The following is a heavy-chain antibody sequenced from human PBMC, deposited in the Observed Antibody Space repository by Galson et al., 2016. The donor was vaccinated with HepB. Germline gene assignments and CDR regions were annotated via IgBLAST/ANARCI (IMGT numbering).Heavy chain of an antibody. Sequence: SLRLSCAASEFTFSNYPMHWVRQAPGKGLEWVAVISNDGTNNFYADSVRGRFTISRDNSKNTLYLQMNSLRIEDTAVYYCARARVAGSGWYEHWFDPWGQGSLVTVSS. CDR3: ARARVAGSGWYEHWFDP. J-gene: IGHJ5*02. CDR2: ISNDGTNN. CDR1: EFTFSNYP. V-gene: IGHV3-30*04. D-gene: IGHD6-19*01.